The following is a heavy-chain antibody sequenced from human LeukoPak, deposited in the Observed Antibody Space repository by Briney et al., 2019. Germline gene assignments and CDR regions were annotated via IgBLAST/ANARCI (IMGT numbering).Heavy chain of an antibody. CDR3: ARARYYDSKGDYFDY. D-gene: IGHD3-22*01. CDR2: TWYDGSNK. J-gene: IGHJ4*02. V-gene: IGHV3-33*01. Sequence: GGSLRLSCAASGFTFSSYGMHWVRQAPGKGLEWVAVTWYDGSNKYYADSVKGRFTISRDNSKNTLYLQMNSLRAEDTAVYYCARARYYDSKGDYFDYWGQGTLVTVSS. CDR1: GFTFSSYG.